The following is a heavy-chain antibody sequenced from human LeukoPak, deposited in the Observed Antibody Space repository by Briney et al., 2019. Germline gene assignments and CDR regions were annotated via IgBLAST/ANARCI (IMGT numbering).Heavy chain of an antibody. Sequence: PGGSLRLSREASGFIVSSYWMHSVRQAPGKGLVWVSRIDDDVSATAYAASVKGRFIISRDEAKSTVYLHMNRLRAEDTAMYYCIRSGGWPGFWGQGTLVTVSS. CDR1: GFIVSSYW. J-gene: IGHJ4*02. D-gene: IGHD6-19*01. CDR2: IDDDVSAT. V-gene: IGHV3-74*01. CDR3: IRSGGWPGF.